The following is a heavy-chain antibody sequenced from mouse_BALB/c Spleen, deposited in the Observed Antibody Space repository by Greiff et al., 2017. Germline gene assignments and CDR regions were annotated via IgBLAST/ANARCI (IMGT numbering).Heavy chain of an antibody. J-gene: IGHJ4*01. Sequence: EVQRVESGGGLVQPGGSLRLSCATSGFTFRDFYLEWVRQPPGKRLEWIAASRNKANDYTTEYSASVKGRFIVSRDTSQSILYLQMNALRAEDTAIDYCARDEEITTATGAMAYGGQGTSVTVSS. D-gene: IGHD1-2*01. CDR1: GFTFRDFY. CDR2: SRNKANDYTT. CDR3: ARDEEITTATGAMAY. V-gene: IGHV7-1*02.